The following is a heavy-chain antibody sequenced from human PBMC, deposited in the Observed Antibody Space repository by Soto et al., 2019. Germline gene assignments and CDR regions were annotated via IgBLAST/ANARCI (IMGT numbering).Heavy chain of an antibody. D-gene: IGHD2-21*02. CDR3: ARPVYTVVTPFDY. Sequence: EVQLVESGGGLVQPGGSLRVSCAASGFTFSSYAMNWVRQTPGKGLEWVSHISKRAGALYYAASVKGRFTISRDNAESSLHLQMNALTHADTAVYYCARPVYTVVTPFDYWGQGALATGSS. CDR2: ISKRAGAL. J-gene: IGHJ4*02. V-gene: IGHV3-48*02. CDR1: GFTFSSYA.